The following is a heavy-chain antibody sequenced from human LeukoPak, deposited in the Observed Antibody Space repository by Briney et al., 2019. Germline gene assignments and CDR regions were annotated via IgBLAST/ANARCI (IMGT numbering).Heavy chain of an antibody. Sequence: SDTLSLTCTVSGGSISSYYWSWIRQPPGKGLEWIGYIYYSGSTNYNPSLKSRVTISVDTSKNQFSLKLSSVTAADTAVYYCARGEYSSSFNYYYYGMDVWGQGTTVTVSS. D-gene: IGHD6-6*01. CDR3: ARGEYSSSFNYYYYGMDV. V-gene: IGHV4-59*07. CDR2: IYYSGST. CDR1: GGSISSYY. J-gene: IGHJ6*02.